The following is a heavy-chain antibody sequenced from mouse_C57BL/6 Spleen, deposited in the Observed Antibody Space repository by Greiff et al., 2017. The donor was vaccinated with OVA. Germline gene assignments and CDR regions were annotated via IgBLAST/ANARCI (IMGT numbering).Heavy chain of an antibody. J-gene: IGHJ3*01. CDR1: GYTFTSYW. CDR3: ARGGNDSWGAY. D-gene: IGHD2-4*01. Sequence: QVQLQQPGAELVMPGASVKLSCKASGYTFTSYWMHWVKQRPGQGLEWIGEIDPSDSYTNYNQKFKGKSTLTVDKSSSTAYMQLSSLTSEDSAVYYCARGGNDSWGAYWGQGTLVTVSA. V-gene: IGHV1-69*01. CDR2: IDPSDSYT.